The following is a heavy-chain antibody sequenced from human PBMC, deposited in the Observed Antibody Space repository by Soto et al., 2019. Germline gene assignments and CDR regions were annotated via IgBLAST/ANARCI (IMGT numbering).Heavy chain of an antibody. CDR2: IYWDDDK. V-gene: IGHV2-5*02. Sequence: QITLKESGPTLVKPTQTLTLTCTFSGFSLSTSGVGVGWIRQPPGKALEWLALIYWDDDKRYSPSLKSRLTITQDTSKNQVVLTMTNMDPVDTATYYCAHSRYYGSATHEYYFDYWGQGTLVTVSS. CDR3: AHSRYYGSATHEYYFDY. D-gene: IGHD3-10*01. CDR1: GFSLSTSGVG. J-gene: IGHJ4*02.